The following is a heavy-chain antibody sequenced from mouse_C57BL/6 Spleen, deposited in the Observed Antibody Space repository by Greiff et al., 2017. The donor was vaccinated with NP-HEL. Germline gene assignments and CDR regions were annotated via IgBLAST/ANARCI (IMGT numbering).Heavy chain of an antibody. Sequence: QVQLQQSGPELVKPGASVKLSCKASGYTFTSYDINWVKQRPGQGLEWIGWIYPRDGSTKYLEKFKGKATLTVDTSSSTAYMELHSLTSEDSAVYFCARWNYYGSSYGYFDVWGTGTTVTVSS. CDR3: ARWNYYGSSYGYFDV. J-gene: IGHJ1*03. V-gene: IGHV1-85*01. CDR1: GYTFTSYD. D-gene: IGHD1-1*01. CDR2: IYPRDGST.